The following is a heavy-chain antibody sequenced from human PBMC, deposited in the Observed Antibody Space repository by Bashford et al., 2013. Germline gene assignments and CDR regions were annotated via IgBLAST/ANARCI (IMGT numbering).Heavy chain of an antibody. D-gene: IGHD4-11*01. CDR2: IYPGDSDT. CDR3: ARLAVNSRSAIYYFDY. J-gene: IGHJ4*02. Sequence: WVRQMPGKGLEWMGIIYPGDSDTRNSPSFQGQVSISADKSISTAYLQWSSLKASDTAMYYCARLAVNSRSAIYYFDYWGQGTLVTVSS. V-gene: IGHV5-51*01.